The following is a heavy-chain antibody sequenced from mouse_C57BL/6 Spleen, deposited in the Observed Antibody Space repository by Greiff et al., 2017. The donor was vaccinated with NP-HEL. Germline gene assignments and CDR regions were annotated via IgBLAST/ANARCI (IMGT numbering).Heavy chain of an antibody. CDR2: IDPETGGT. J-gene: IGHJ2*01. CDR3: TRSRQYYFDC. Sequence: VQLQQSGAELVRPGASVTLSCKASGYTFTDYEMHWVKQTPVHGLEWIGAIDPETGGTAYNQKFKGKAILTADKSSSTAYMGLRSLTSEDSAVYYCTRSRQYYFDCWGQGTTLTVSS. CDR1: GYTFTDYE. D-gene: IGHD6-2*01. V-gene: IGHV1-15*01.